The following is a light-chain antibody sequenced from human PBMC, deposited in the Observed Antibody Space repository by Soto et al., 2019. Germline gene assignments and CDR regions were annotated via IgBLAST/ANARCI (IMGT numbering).Light chain of an antibody. J-gene: IGLJ1*01. V-gene: IGLV1-40*01. CDR2: GNS. CDR3: QSYGTSLSGLYV. Sequence: QTVVTQPPSVSGAPGQRVTISCTGSSSNIGAGYDVHWYQQLPGTAPKLLIYGNSNRPSGVPDRFSGSKSGTSASLAITGLQAEDEADYYCQSYGTSLSGLYVFGSGTKLTVL. CDR1: SSNIGAGYD.